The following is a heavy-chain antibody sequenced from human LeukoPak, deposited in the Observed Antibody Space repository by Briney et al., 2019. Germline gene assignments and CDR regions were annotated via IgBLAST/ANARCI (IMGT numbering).Heavy chain of an antibody. CDR1: GGTFSSYA. CDR2: IIPIFGTA. V-gene: IGHV1-69*13. J-gene: IGHJ1*01. D-gene: IGHD3-10*01. Sequence: ASVKVSCKASGGTFSSYAISWVRQAPGQGLEWMGGIIPIFGTANYAQKFQGRVTITADESTSTAYVELSSLRSEDTAVYYCARGAVRGVITEYFQHWGQGTLVTVSS. CDR3: ARGAVRGVITEYFQH.